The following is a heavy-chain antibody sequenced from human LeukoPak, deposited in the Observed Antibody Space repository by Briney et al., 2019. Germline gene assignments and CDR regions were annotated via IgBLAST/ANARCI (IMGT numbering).Heavy chain of an antibody. J-gene: IGHJ4*02. Sequence: ASVKVSFKASGYTFTSYYMHWVRQAPGQGLEWMGIINPSGGSTSYAQKFQGRVTMTRDMSTSTVYMELSSLRSEDTAVYYCARVSVGVSGFDYWGQGTLVTVSS. D-gene: IGHD1-26*01. CDR3: ARVSVGVSGFDY. CDR1: GYTFTSYY. V-gene: IGHV1-46*01. CDR2: INPSGGST.